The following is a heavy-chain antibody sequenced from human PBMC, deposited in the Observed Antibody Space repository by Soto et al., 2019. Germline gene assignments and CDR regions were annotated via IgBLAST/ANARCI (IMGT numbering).Heavy chain of an antibody. D-gene: IGHD6-19*01. Sequence: LRLSCAASGFTFSSYAMSWVRQAPRKGLEWASSITGSGGSTYYADSVKGRFTISRDNSKNTLYMQMNTLRADDTAVYYCAKEAGSSGWYSWFDPWGQGTLVTVSS. CDR1: GFTFSSYA. V-gene: IGHV3-23*01. CDR3: AKEAGSSGWYSWFDP. J-gene: IGHJ5*02. CDR2: ITGSGGST.